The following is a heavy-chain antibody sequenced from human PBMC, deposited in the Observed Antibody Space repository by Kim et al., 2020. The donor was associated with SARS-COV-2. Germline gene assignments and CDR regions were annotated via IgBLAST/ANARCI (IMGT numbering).Heavy chain of an antibody. CDR1: GFTFSSYA. Sequence: GGSLRLSCAASGFTFSSYAMHWVRQAPGKGLEWVAVISYDGSNKYYADSVKGRFTISRDNSKNTLYLQMNSLRAEDTAVYYCARGDYGSGSYLDYWGQGTLVTVSS. J-gene: IGHJ4*02. CDR3: ARGDYGSGSYLDY. CDR2: ISYDGSNK. D-gene: IGHD3-10*01. V-gene: IGHV3-30-3*01.